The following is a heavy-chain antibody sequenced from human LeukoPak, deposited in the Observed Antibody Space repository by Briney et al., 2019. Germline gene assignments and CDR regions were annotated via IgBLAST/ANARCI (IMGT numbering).Heavy chain of an antibody. D-gene: IGHD2-15*01. J-gene: IGHJ4*02. CDR1: GFTFGDYA. Sequence: GGSLRLSCTVSGFTFGDYAMSWFRQAPGKGLEWVGFIRSKAYGGTTEYAASVKGRSTISRDDSKSIAYLQMNSLKTEDTGVYYCTRGVTGASWTGDCWGQGTLVTVSS. CDR3: TRGVTGASWTGDC. V-gene: IGHV3-49*03. CDR2: IRSKAYGGTT.